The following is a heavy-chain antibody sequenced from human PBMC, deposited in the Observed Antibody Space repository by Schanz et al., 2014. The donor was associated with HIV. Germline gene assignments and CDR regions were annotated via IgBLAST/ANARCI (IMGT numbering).Heavy chain of an antibody. CDR3: AKCPTMVRGTGMDV. CDR2: INSDGSSA. Sequence: VQLVESGGGVVQPGRSLRLSCAASGFTFSSYGMHWVRQAPGKGLEWVSRINSDGSSANYADSVKGRVTISRDNAKNTLYLQMNGLRAEDTAVYYCAKCPTMVRGTGMDVWGQGTTVTVSS. D-gene: IGHD3-10*01. CDR1: GFTFSSYG. V-gene: IGHV3-74*02. J-gene: IGHJ6*02.